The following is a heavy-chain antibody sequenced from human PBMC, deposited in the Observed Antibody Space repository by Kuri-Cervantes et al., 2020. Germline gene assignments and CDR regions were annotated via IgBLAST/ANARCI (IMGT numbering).Heavy chain of an antibody. V-gene: IGHV1-2*02. Sequence: ASVKVSCKASGYTFTGYYIHWVRQAPGQGLEWMGWINPNSGGTSYTQNFQGRVTMTRDTSISTAYMELSSLRSEDTAVYYCARVHCSGGSCYSSHYGMDVWGQGTTVTVSS. CDR1: GYTFTGYY. CDR2: INPNSGGT. D-gene: IGHD2-15*01. J-gene: IGHJ6*02. CDR3: ARVHCSGGSCYSSHYGMDV.